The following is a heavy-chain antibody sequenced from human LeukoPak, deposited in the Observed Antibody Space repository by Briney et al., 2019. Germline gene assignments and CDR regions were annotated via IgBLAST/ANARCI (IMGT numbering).Heavy chain of an antibody. V-gene: IGHV4-59*01. J-gene: IGHJ6*02. CDR3: VRFGANHDTDA. CDR1: GGSISGYY. D-gene: IGHD4/OR15-4a*01. CDR2: IHYSGRA. Sequence: ASQSLSLTYSVSGGSISGYYWTWVRQPPRKGLEWIGQIHYSGRADCNPSLKTRVTMSVETSRNQSSLKLRSGTAAATAISYCVRFGANHDTDAWGQATTVTVFS.